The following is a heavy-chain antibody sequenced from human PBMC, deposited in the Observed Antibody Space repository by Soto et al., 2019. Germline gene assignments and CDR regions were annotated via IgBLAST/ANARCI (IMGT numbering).Heavy chain of an antibody. CDR1: GFTFSSYA. V-gene: IGHV3-30-3*01. Sequence: QVQLVESGGGVVQPGRSLRLSCAASGFTFSSYAMHWVRQAPGKGLEWVAVISYDGSNKYYADSVKGRFTISRDNSKNTPYLQMNSLRAEDTAVYYCARDLTTLIAAAGTSHYYYGMDVWGQGTTVTVSS. J-gene: IGHJ6*02. D-gene: IGHD6-13*01. CDR3: ARDLTTLIAAAGTSHYYYGMDV. CDR2: ISYDGSNK.